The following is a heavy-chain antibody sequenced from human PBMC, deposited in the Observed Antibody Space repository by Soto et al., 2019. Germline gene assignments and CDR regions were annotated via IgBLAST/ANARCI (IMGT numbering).Heavy chain of an antibody. CDR1: GGSICSSGYF. D-gene: IGHD2-21*02. V-gene: IGHV4-39*01. CDR3: ARHPSDFWFDP. CDR2: IYYSGST. J-gene: IGHJ5*02. Sequence: PAETLSLTCSVSGGSICSSGYFWGWIRQPPGKGLEWIGSIYYSGSTYYNPSLKSRVTVSVDTSKNQFSLKLSSVTAADTAVYYCARHPSDFWFDPWGQGTLVTVSS.